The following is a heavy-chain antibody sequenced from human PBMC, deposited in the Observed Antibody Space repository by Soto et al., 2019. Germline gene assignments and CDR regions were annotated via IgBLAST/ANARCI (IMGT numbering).Heavy chain of an antibody. CDR1: GGSVSIGDHY. Sequence: PSETLSLTCTVSGGSVSIGDHYWILIRQPPGKGMECISYISHRGSASYNSSLKSRATISIDMSKNQFSRRLRSVPAADTAFYYCARDRPDNLNSFDAFDIWGPGTLVTVSS. CDR3: ARDRPDNLNSFDAFDI. J-gene: IGHJ3*02. D-gene: IGHD1-1*01. CDR2: ISHRGSA. V-gene: IGHV4-61*08.